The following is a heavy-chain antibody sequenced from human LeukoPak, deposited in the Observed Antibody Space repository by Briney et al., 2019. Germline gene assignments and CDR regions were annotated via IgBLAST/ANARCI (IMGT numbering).Heavy chain of an antibody. CDR1: GGSISSSSYY. D-gene: IGHD1-14*01. CDR3: AKLTASPYYFDY. Sequence: SETLSLTCTVSGGSISSSSYYWGWLRQPPGKGLEWIGSIYYSGSTYYNPSLKSRVTISVDTSKNQFSLKLSSVTAADTAVYYCAKLTASPYYFDYWGQGTLVTVSS. J-gene: IGHJ4*02. V-gene: IGHV4-39*01. CDR2: IYYSGST.